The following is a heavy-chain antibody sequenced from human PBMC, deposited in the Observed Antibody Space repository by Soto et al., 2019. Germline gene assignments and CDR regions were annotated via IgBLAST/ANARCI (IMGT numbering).Heavy chain of an antibody. CDR3: ARNDQYGYYFDY. V-gene: IGHV4-28*01. D-gene: IGHD2-2*01. Sequence: QVQLQESGPGLVKPSDTLSLTCAVSGYSISSSNWWRWIRQPPGKGLEWIGYIYYSGSTYYNPSLKSRVSMSVDTCKNELSLKVISVTAMYTAVYYCARNDQYGYYFDYWGQGTLVTVSS. CDR2: IYYSGST. J-gene: IGHJ4*02. CDR1: GYSISSSNW.